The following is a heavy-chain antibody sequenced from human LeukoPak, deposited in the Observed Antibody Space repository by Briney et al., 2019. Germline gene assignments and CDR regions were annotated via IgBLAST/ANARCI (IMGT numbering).Heavy chain of an antibody. CDR2: ISDNGDDT. Sequence: PGGSLRLSCAASGFTFSSYAMIWVRQAPGKGLVWVSSISDNGDDTYYADSVKGRFTISRDKSTNTLYLQMNSLRADDTAVYYCAKGYYGNYVAVDYWGQGTLVTVSS. D-gene: IGHD4-11*01. CDR3: AKGYYGNYVAVDY. CDR1: GFTFSSYA. J-gene: IGHJ4*02. V-gene: IGHV3-23*01.